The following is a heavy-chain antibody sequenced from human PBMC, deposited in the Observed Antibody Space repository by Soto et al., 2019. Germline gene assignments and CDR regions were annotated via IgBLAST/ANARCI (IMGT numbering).Heavy chain of an antibody. Sequence: ASVKVSCKVSGYTLTELSMHWVRQAPGKGLEWMGGFDPEDGETIYAQKFQGRVTMTEDTSTDTAYMELSSLRSEDTAVYYCATGFLNLELRGYNWFDPWGQGTLVTVSS. V-gene: IGHV1-24*01. CDR2: FDPEDGET. CDR3: ATGFLNLELRGYNWFDP. J-gene: IGHJ5*02. CDR1: GYTLTELS. D-gene: IGHD1-7*01.